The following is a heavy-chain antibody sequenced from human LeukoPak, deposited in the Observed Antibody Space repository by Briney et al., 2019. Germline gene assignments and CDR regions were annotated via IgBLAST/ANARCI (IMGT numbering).Heavy chain of an antibody. CDR2: ISYDGSNK. V-gene: IGHV3-30*18. D-gene: IGHD1-26*01. CDR1: GFTFSSYG. Sequence: GRSLRLSCAASGFTFSSYGMHWVRQAPGTGLERVAVISYDGSNKYYADSVKGRFTISRDNSKNTLYLQMNSLRAEDTAVYYCAKDGSGSYYAPLYYFDYWGQGTQVTVSS. CDR3: AKDGSGSYYAPLYYFDY. J-gene: IGHJ4*02.